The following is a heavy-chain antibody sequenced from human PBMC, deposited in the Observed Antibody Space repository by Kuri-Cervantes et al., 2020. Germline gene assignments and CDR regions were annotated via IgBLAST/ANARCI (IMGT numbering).Heavy chain of an antibody. D-gene: IGHD6-6*01. CDR3: ARGVGSYSSSPRIDSTFDY. V-gene: IGHV4-38-2*02. CDR2: IQHSGST. Sequence: SESLSLTCTVSGYFTSSGYYWGWIRQPPGKGLEWIGSIQHSGSTYYNPSLKSRVTISVDTSKNQFSLELSSVTPADTAVYYCARGVGSYSSSPRIDSTFDYWGQGTMVTVSS. J-gene: IGHJ4*02. CDR1: GYFTSSGYY.